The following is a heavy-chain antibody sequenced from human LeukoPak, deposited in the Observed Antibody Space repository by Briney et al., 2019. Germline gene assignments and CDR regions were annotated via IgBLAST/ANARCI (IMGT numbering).Heavy chain of an antibody. J-gene: IGHJ6*02. CDR1: GFTFSHYA. V-gene: IGHV3-30*04. Sequence: PGRSLRLSCAASGFTFSHYAIHWVRQAPGKGLEWVVVISYDGSNKYYADSVKGRFTISRDNSKNTLYLQMNSLRAEDTAVYYCARVLDGSGYYLTYYGYGMDVWGQGTTVSVSS. CDR2: ISYDGSNK. CDR3: ARVLDGSGYYLTYYGYGMDV. D-gene: IGHD3-22*01.